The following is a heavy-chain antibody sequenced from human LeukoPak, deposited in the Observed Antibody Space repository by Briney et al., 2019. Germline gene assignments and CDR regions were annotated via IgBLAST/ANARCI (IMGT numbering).Heavy chain of an antibody. CDR1: GFTFSSYG. V-gene: IGHV3-30*18. D-gene: IGHD6-19*01. CDR2: ISYDGSNK. Sequence: GGSLRLSCAASGFTFSSYGMHWVRQAPGKGLEWVAVISYDGSNKYYADSVKGRFTTSRDNSKNTLYLQMNSLRAEDTAVYYCAKDKGSGWYWNYFDYWGQGTLVTVSS. CDR3: AKDKGSGWYWNYFDY. J-gene: IGHJ4*02.